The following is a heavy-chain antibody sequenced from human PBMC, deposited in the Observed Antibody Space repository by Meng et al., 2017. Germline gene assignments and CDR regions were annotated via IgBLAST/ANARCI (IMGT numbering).Heavy chain of an antibody. Sequence: QVHPVAVGGGVVQPGSSLRLSCAASGFTFSSTAMHGVRQAPGKGLEWVAVISYDGSNKYYADSVKGRFTIPRDNSKNTLYLQMNSLRAEDTAVYYCASMGYWGQGTLVTVSS. CDR3: ASMGY. CDR2: ISYDGSNK. V-gene: IGHV3-30*01. CDR1: GFTFSSTA. J-gene: IGHJ4*02. D-gene: IGHD3-10*01.